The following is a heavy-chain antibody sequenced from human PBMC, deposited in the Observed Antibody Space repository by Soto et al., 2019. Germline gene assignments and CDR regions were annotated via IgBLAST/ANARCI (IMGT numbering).Heavy chain of an antibody. CDR3: ARVPPTVTTSNWFDP. J-gene: IGHJ5*02. CDR1: GGSISSGDYY. V-gene: IGHV4-30-4*01. D-gene: IGHD4-4*01. CDR2: IYYSGST. Sequence: SETLSLTCTVSGGSISSGDYYWSWIRQPPGKGLEWIGYIYYSGSTYYNPSLKSRVTISVDTSKNQFSLKLSSVTAADTAVYYCARVPPTVTTSNWFDPWGQGTLVTVSS.